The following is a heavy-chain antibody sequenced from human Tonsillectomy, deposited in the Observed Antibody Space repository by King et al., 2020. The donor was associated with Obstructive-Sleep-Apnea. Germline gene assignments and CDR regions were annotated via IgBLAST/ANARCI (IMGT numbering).Heavy chain of an antibody. CDR1: GGSFSGYY. J-gene: IGHJ5*02. Sequence: VQLQQWGAGLLKPSETLSLTCAVYGGSFSGYYWSWIRQPPGKGLEWIGEINHSGSTNYNPSLKSRVTISVDTSKNQFSLKLSSVTAADTAVYYCAMKMRAELVRGWFDPWGQGTLVTVSS. D-gene: IGHD1-7*01. CDR3: AMKMRAELVRGWFDP. CDR2: INHSGST. V-gene: IGHV4-34*01.